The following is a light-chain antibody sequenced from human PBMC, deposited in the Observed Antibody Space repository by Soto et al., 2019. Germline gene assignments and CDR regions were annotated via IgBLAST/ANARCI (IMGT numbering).Light chain of an antibody. CDR2: WAS. CDR1: QSVLYSSNNKNY. Sequence: EILLTESPDSLAVSLGERATINCKSSQSVLYSSNNKNYLAWYQQKPGQPPKLLIYWASTRESGVPDRFSGSGSGTDFTLTISSLQAEDVAVYYCQQYYSTPRTFGQGTKVDI. V-gene: IGKV4-1*01. CDR3: QQYYSTPRT. J-gene: IGKJ1*01.